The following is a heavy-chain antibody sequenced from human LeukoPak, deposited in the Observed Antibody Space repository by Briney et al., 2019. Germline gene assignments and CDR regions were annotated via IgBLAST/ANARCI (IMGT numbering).Heavy chain of an antibody. V-gene: IGHV3-15*01. CDR3: ATGGWQLPAPYYYYYYGMDV. J-gene: IGHJ6*02. CDR2: IKRETDGGTI. Sequence: GGSLRLSCAASGFTLNNAWMSWVRQAPGKGLEWLGRIKRETDGGTIDYAAPAKGRFTISRDDSRNTLYLQMDSLKIEDTAVYYCATGGWQLPAPYYYYYYGMDVWGQGTTVTVSS. D-gene: IGHD2-15*01. CDR1: GFTLNNAW.